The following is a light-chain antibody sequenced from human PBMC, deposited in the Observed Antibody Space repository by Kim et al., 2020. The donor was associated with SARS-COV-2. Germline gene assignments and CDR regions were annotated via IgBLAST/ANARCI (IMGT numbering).Light chain of an antibody. Sequence: GKTVTISCTRSSGSIASNYVQWYQQRPGSAPTTVIYEVNQRPSGVPYRFSGSIDSSSNSASLTISGLKTEDEADYYCQSYDSSNLVFGGGTQLTVL. V-gene: IGLV6-57*03. CDR1: SGSIASNY. J-gene: IGLJ3*02. CDR3: QSYDSSNLV. CDR2: EVN.